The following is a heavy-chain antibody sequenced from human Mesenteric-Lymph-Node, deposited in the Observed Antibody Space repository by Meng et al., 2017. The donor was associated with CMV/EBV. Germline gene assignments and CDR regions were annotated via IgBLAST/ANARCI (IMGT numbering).Heavy chain of an antibody. CDR3: AKKPLTGHNWFDP. CDR2: ISSSSSYI. CDR1: GFTFSSYS. J-gene: IGHJ5*02. D-gene: IGHD3-9*01. V-gene: IGHV3-21*04. Sequence: GESLKISCAASGFTFSSYSMNWVRQAPGKGLEWVSSISSSSSYIYYADSVKGRFTISRDNSKNTLYLQMNSLRAEDTAVYYCAKKPLTGHNWFDPWGQGTLVTVSS.